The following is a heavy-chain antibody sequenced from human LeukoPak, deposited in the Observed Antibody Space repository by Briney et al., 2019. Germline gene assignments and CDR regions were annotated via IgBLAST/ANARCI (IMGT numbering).Heavy chain of an antibody. V-gene: IGHV3-23*01. CDR2: ITGRGEST. CDR1: GFTFSSYG. CDR3: AKDADSSLYYYDSSGYYL. J-gene: IGHJ4*02. D-gene: IGHD3-22*01. Sequence: QAGGSLRLSCAASGFTFSSYGMNWVRQAPGKGLEWVSGITGRGESTYYADSVKGRFTISRDNSKNTLYLQMNSLRAGDTAIYYCAKDADSSLYYYDSSGYYLGGQGTLVTVSS.